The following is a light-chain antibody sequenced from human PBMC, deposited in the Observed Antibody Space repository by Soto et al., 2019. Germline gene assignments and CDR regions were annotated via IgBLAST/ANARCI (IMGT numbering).Light chain of an antibody. V-gene: IGKV2-28*01. CDR2: LGS. Sequence: DLVMTQSPLSLPVTPGEPASISCRSSQSLLHSNGYNYLDSYLQKPGQSPQLLIYLGSNRASGVPDRFRGSGSGTDFTLKISGVEAEDVGVYYCMQALQTPFTFGPGTKVDIK. CDR3: MQALQTPFT. CDR1: QSLLHSNGYNY. J-gene: IGKJ3*01.